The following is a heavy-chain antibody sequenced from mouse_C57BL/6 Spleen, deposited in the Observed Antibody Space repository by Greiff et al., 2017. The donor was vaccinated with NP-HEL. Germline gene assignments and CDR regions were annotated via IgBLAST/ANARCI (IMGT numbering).Heavy chain of an antibody. CDR1: GFTFTDYY. CDR2: IRNIANGYST. CDR3: ARCRDSYAMDY. V-gene: IGHV7-3*01. J-gene: IGHJ4*01. Sequence: EVQGVESGGGLVQPGGSLSLSCAASGFTFTDYYMSWVRQPPGKALEWLGFIRNIANGYSTEYSASVQGRFTISRANSHSILYLQMNARRAEDSATYYCARCRDSYAMDYWGQGTSVTVSS.